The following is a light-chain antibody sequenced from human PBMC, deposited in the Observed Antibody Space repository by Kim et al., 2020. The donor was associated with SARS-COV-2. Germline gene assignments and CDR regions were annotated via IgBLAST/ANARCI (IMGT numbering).Light chain of an antibody. CDR2: QDS. V-gene: IGLV3-1*01. Sequence: SYELTQPPSVSVSPGQTASITCSGDKLGDKYACWYQQKPGQSPVLVIYQDSKRSSGIPERFSGSNSGNTATLTISGTQAMDEADYYCQAWDSSVVFGGGTQLTVL. CDR1: KLGDKY. CDR3: QAWDSSVV. J-gene: IGLJ2*01.